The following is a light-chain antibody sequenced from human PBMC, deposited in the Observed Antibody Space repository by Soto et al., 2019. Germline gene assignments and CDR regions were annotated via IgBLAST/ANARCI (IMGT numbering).Light chain of an antibody. CDR3: QKYYSSPFT. CDR1: QPISNS. Sequence: IQMTQSPSSLSASVGDRVTITCRASQPISNSLAWYQQKPGKVPKVLIYAASTLQSGVPSRFSGSGSGPDFTLTISSLQPEDVATYYCQKYYSSPFTFGPGTKLDIK. CDR2: AAS. J-gene: IGKJ3*01. V-gene: IGKV1-27*01.